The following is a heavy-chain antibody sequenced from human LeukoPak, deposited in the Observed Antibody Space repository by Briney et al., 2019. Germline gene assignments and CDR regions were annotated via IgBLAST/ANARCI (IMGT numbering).Heavy chain of an antibody. Sequence: SVRVSCMASGGTFSSYAISGVRQAPGEGVEWMGGIIAIFGTANYAQKFQGRITITADKSTSTAYMELSSLRSEDTAVYYCARVSYSGSGSYYNEDYWGQGTLVTVSS. V-gene: IGHV1-69*06. CDR3: ARVSYSGSGSYYNEDY. J-gene: IGHJ4*02. D-gene: IGHD3-10*01. CDR1: GGTFSSYA. CDR2: IIAIFGTA.